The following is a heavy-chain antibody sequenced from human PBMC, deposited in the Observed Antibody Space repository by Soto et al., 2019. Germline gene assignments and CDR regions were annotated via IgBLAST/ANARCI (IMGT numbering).Heavy chain of an antibody. J-gene: IGHJ5*01. Sequence: GRSLRRSCAASGFTFYNYAMSWVRQAPGRGLEGVSAISGSGGGTYYADSVKGRFTISRDNSKSTLYLQMNSLRAEDTAVYYCGKDPEPYSSPNWLDFWGQGTLVTVSS. D-gene: IGHD6-19*01. CDR3: GKDPEPYSSPNWLDF. CDR1: GFTFYNYA. V-gene: IGHV3-23*01. CDR2: ISGSGGGT.